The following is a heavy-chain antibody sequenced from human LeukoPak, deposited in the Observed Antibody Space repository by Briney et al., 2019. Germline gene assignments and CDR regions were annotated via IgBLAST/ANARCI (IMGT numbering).Heavy chain of an antibody. Sequence: SETLSLTCTVSGGSISSSSYFWGWTRQPPGKGLEWIVTIFYRGNTYYNPSLKSRVIISVDTSKNKFSLKLNSVTAADTAVYYCARARGSNDVFDIWGQGTLVTVSS. J-gene: IGHJ3*02. CDR3: ARARGSNDVFDI. V-gene: IGHV4-39*02. CDR1: GGSISSSSYF. D-gene: IGHD3-16*01. CDR2: IFYRGNT.